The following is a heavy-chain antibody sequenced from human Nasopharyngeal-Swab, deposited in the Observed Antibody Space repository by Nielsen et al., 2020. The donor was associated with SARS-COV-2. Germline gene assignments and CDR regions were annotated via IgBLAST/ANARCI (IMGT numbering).Heavy chain of an antibody. J-gene: IGHJ4*02. CDR1: GFTFSSYA. CDR3: AKGTGSYFTGDYYFDY. V-gene: IGHV3-23*01. D-gene: IGHD1-26*01. Sequence: GESLKISCAASGFTFSSYAMSWVRQAPGKGLEWVSDISGSGGSTYYADSVKGRFTISRDNSKNTLYLQMNSLRAEDTAVYYCAKGTGSYFTGDYYFDYWGQGTLVTVSS. CDR2: ISGSGGST.